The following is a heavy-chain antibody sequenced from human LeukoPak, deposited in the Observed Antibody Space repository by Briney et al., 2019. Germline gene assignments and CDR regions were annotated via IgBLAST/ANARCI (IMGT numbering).Heavy chain of an antibody. Sequence: GGSLRLSCAASGFTFSSYSMNWVRQAPGKGLEWVSSISSCSSYIYYADSVKGRFTISRDNAKNSLYLQMNSPRAEDTAVYYCARDKVSYPGMDVWGQGTTVTVSS. J-gene: IGHJ6*02. V-gene: IGHV3-21*01. CDR1: GFTFSSYS. CDR3: ARDKVSYPGMDV. CDR2: ISSCSSYI. D-gene: IGHD1-26*01.